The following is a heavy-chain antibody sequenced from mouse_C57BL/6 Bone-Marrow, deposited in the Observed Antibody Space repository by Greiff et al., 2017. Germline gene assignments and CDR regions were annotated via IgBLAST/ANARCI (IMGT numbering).Heavy chain of an antibody. CDR2: ISSGGSYT. J-gene: IGHJ3*01. D-gene: IGHD1-1*01. CDR1: GFTFSSYG. CDR3: ARQEIYYYGGSYDWFAY. Sequence: EVKLVESGGDLVKPGGSLKLSCAASGFTFSSYGMSWVRQTPDKRLEWVATISSGGSYTYYPDSVKGRFTISRDNARNTQYLQMSSLTSEYTDMYYCARQEIYYYGGSYDWFAYWGQGTLVTVSA. V-gene: IGHV5-6*01.